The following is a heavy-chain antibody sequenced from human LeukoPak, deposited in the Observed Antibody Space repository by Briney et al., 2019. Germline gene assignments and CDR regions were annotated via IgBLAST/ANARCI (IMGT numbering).Heavy chain of an antibody. CDR1: GGSFSGYY. J-gene: IGHJ3*02. V-gene: IGHV4-34*01. Sequence: SETLSLTCAVYGGSFSGYYWSWIRQPPGKGLEWIGEINHSGSTNYNPSLKSRVTISVDTSKNQFSLKLSSVTAADTAVYYCARASDAFDIWGQGTMVTVSS. CDR3: ARASDAFDI. CDR2: INHSGST.